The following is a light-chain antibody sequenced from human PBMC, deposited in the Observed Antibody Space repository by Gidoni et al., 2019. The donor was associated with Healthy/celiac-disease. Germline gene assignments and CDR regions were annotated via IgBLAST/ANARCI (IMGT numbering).Light chain of an antibody. Sequence: QSVLTQPPSVSAAPGQKVTISCSGSSSNIGQNYVSWYQPLPGTAPKLLIYDNNKRPSGIPDRFSGSKSGTSATLGITGLQTGDEADYYCGTWDSSLSVWVFGGGTKLTVL. V-gene: IGLV1-51*01. J-gene: IGLJ3*02. CDR3: GTWDSSLSVWV. CDR1: SSNIGQNY. CDR2: DNN.